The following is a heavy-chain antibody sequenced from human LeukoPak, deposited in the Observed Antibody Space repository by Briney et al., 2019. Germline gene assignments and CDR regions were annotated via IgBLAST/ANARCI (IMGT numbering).Heavy chain of an antibody. CDR3: AREQRPGIAAAGTD. Sequence: GGSLRLSCAASEFTFSSYSMKWFRQPPGKELQWGSSISSNSSYIYYADSVKGRFTISRDNAKNSLYLQLNSLRAEDTAVYYCAREQRPGIAAAGTDWGQGTLVTVYS. CDR1: EFTFSSYS. V-gene: IGHV3-21*01. D-gene: IGHD6-13*01. J-gene: IGHJ4*02. CDR2: ISSNSSYI.